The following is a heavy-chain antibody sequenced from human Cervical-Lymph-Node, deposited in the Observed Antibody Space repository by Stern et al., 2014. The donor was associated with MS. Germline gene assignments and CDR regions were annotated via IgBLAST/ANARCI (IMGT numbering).Heavy chain of an antibody. CDR3: ANGGTTWN. CDR1: DLAFSTYW. CDR2: TNQARSEK. J-gene: IGHJ4*02. V-gene: IGHV3-7*03. D-gene: IGHD1-1*01. Sequence: EVQLVESGGGEVQSGGSLRLSCVASDLAFSTYWMNWVRQAPGKGLQWVANTNQARSEKYYVDSVKGRFTISRDNAKKSLYLQMNNLRSEDTAVYYCANGGTTWNWGQGTLVTVSS.